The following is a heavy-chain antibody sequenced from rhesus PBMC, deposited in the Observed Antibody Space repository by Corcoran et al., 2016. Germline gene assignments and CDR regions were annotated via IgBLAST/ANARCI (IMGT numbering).Heavy chain of an antibody. CDR2: INSGGDRT. CDR1: GFPFSSYW. D-gene: IGHD6-31*01. V-gene: IGHV3S42*01. CDR3: TRVDGTGWYGL. J-gene: IGHJ1*01. Sequence: EVQLVESGGGLAKPGGSLRLSCAASGFPFSSYWMNWVRQTPGKGLEWISAINSGGDRTNYADSVKGRFTISRDNSKNTLSLQMNGRRAEDTAVYSCTRVDGTGWYGLWGQGALVTVSS.